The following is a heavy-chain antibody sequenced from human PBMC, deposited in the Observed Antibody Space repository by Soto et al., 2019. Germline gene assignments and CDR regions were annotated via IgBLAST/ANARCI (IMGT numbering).Heavy chain of an antibody. CDR1: GYTFSIYG. Sequence: QVQLVQSGPEVKKPGASVKVSCKASGYTFSIYGITWVRQAPGQGLEWVGWSAAFNGNANYAQKFQGRVTMTPDTSTSTASMELRGMTFEDTAVYYCAKTYHIRATEMEVWGQGTTVTVSS. D-gene: IGHD3-10*02. V-gene: IGHV1-18*01. J-gene: IGHJ6*02. CDR3: AKTYHIRATEMEV. CDR2: SAAFNGNA.